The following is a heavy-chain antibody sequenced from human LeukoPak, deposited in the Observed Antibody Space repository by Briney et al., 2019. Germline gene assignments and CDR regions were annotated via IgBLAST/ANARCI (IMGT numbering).Heavy chain of an antibody. CDR1: GGSISSYR. Sequence: SETLSLTCTVSGGSISSYRWSWIRQPAGKGLEWIGRIYTSGSTNYNPSLKSRVTMSVDTSKNQFSLKLSSVTAADTAVYYCARDQQEYSSWGYFDYWGQGTLVTVSS. CDR3: ARDQQEYSSWGYFDY. CDR2: IYTSGST. D-gene: IGHD6-6*01. V-gene: IGHV4-4*07. J-gene: IGHJ4*02.